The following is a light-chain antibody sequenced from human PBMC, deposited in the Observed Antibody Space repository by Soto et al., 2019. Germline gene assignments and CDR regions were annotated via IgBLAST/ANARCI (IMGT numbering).Light chain of an antibody. V-gene: IGLV2-14*01. J-gene: IGLJ2*01. Sequence: QSALTQPASVSGSPGQSITISCTGTSSDVGAYNYVSWYQQYPGTAPKVMIYEVSSRPSGVSHRFSGSKSGNTASLTISGLQPEDEADYYCSSYTSSTTSVVFGGGTKLTVL. CDR1: SSDVGAYNY. CDR2: EVS. CDR3: SSYTSSTTSVV.